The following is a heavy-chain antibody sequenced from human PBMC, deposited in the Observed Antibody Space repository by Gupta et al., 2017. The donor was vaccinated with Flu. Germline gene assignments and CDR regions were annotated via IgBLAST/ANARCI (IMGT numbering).Heavy chain of an antibody. CDR2: IKSAGSEK. CDR3: ARGRTGSYYQVHYMDV. V-gene: IGHV3-7*01. J-gene: IGHJ6*03. CDR1: GFNFSGTW. D-gene: IGHD1-26*01. Sequence: EVQLVESGGGLVQPGGCLRVACAASGFNFSGTWRSWVREDPGNGLEWVANIKSAGSEKYYVDSVKGRFTISRDNAKNSLYLQMNSLRAEDTAVYYCARGRTGSYYQVHYMDVWGKGTTVTVSS.